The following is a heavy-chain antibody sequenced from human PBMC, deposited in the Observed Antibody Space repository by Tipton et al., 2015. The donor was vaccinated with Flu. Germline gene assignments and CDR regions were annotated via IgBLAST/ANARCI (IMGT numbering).Heavy chain of an antibody. CDR3: ARPTTRSLLSPFDY. Sequence: TLSLTCTVSGGSISSYYWSWIRQPPGKGLEWIGEINHSGSTNYNPSLKSRVTISVDTSKNQFSLKLSSVTAADTAVYYCARPTTRSLLSPFDYWGQGTLVTVSS. D-gene: IGHD3-10*01. V-gene: IGHV4-34*01. CDR1: GGSISSYY. CDR2: INHSGST. J-gene: IGHJ4*02.